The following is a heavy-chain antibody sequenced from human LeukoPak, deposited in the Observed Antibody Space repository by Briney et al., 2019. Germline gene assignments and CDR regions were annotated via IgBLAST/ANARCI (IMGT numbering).Heavy chain of an antibody. J-gene: IGHJ3*02. D-gene: IGHD3-9*01. Sequence: GESLEISCKGYGYSFTSYWISWVRQMPGKGLEWMGRIDPSDSYTNYSPSFQGHVTISADKSISTAYLQWSSLKASDTAMYYCARHLARKYDILTGYHDAFDIWGQGTMVTVSS. V-gene: IGHV5-10-1*01. CDR3: ARHLARKYDILTGYHDAFDI. CDR2: IDPSDSYT. CDR1: GYSFTSYW.